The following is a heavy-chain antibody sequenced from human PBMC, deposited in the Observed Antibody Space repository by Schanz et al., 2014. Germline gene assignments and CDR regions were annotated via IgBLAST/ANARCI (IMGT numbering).Heavy chain of an antibody. CDR3: ARGGRGGYPGRAFDI. V-gene: IGHV3-30*03. J-gene: IGHJ3*02. CDR1: GFSFNNYG. Sequence: VLLVESGGSVVQPGRSLRLSCAASGFSFNNYGLNWVRQAPGKGLEWVAAISYYADSVKGRFTISRDNSRDTVYLQMNSLRGEDAAVYSWARGGRGGYPGRAFDIGVQGKMVTASS. CDR2: IS. D-gene: IGHD5-12*01.